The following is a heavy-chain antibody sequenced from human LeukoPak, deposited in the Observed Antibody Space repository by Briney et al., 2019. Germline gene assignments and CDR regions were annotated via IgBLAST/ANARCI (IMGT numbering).Heavy chain of an antibody. CDR2: INHSGST. CDR3: ARQPLWFGECHFDY. J-gene: IGHJ4*02. CDR1: GGSFSGYY. V-gene: IGHV4-34*01. Sequence: QPSETLSLTCAVYGGSFSGYYWSWIRQPPGKGLEWIGEINHSGSTNYNPSLKSRVTMSVDTSKNQFSLKLSSVTAADTAVYYCARQPLWFGECHFDYWGQGTLVTVSS. D-gene: IGHD3-10*01.